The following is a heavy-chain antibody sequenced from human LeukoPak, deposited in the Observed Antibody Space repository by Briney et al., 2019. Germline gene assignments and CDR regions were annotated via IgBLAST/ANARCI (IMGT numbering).Heavy chain of an antibody. V-gene: IGHV1-69*01. Sequence: SVKVSCKASGTTFRSYAINWVRQAPGQGLEWMGAIIPSFGTVKYAQKFQGRVTMTADESTSTAYMDLNYLRSDDTAVYFCARATSANEYSYGFHFDYRGQGTLVTVSS. J-gene: IGHJ4*02. CDR3: ARATSANEYSYGFHFDY. CDR2: IIPSFGTV. D-gene: IGHD5-18*01. CDR1: GTTFRSYA.